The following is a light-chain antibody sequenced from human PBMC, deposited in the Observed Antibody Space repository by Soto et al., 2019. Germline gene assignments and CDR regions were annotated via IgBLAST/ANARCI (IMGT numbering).Light chain of an antibody. V-gene: IGLV2-14*01. Sequence: QSVLTQPASVSGSPGQSITISCTGTSSDVGGYNYVSWYQQHPGKAPKLMIYDVSNRPSGVSNRFSGSKSGHTASLTISGLQAEDEADYYCSSYTSSSTYVVVTGTKVTVL. CDR3: SSYTSSSTYV. CDR1: SSDVGGYNY. J-gene: IGLJ1*01. CDR2: DVS.